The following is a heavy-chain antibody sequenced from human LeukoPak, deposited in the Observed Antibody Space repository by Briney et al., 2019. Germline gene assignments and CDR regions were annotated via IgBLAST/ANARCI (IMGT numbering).Heavy chain of an antibody. CDR1: GGSFSGYY. J-gene: IGHJ4*01. D-gene: IGHD3-10*01. Sequence: PSETLSLTCAVSGGSFSGYYWSWIRQPPGKGLEWIGETNHSGSTNYNPSLKSRVTISVDTSKNQSSLKLSSVTAADTAVYYCARRYYGSGLKFDYWGHGTLVTVSS. CDR3: ARRYYGSGLKFDY. V-gene: IGHV4-34*01. CDR2: TNHSGST.